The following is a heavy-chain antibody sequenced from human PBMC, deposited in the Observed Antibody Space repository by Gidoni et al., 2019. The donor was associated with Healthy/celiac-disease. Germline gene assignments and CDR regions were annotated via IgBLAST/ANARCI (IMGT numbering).Heavy chain of an antibody. V-gene: IGHV4-39*01. CDR2: IYYSGGT. CDR1: GGSISSSSYY. Sequence: QLQLQESGPGLVKPSETLSLTCTVSGGSISSSSYYWGWIRQPPGKGLEWIGSIYYSGGTYYNPSLKSRVTISVDTSKNQFSLKLSSVTAADTAVYYCATGYSYSYFDYWGQGTLVTVSS. D-gene: IGHD5-18*01. CDR3: ATGYSYSYFDY. J-gene: IGHJ4*02.